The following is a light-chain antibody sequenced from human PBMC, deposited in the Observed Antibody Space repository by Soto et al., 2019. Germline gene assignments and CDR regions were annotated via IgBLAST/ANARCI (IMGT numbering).Light chain of an antibody. CDR2: GAS. CDR1: QIVSSSY. CDR3: QQYGSSPLT. V-gene: IGKV3-20*01. J-gene: IGKJ5*01. Sequence: EIVLTQSPGTLSLSPGERATLSCRASQIVSSSYLAWYQQKPGQAPRLLIYGASSRATGIPDRFSGSGSGTDFTLTISRLEPEDFAVYYCQQYGSSPLTFGQGTRLEIK.